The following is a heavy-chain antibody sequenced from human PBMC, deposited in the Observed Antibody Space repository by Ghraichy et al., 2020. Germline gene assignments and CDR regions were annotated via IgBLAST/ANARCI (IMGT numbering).Heavy chain of an antibody. CDR3: ARATTGTPFYYYGMDV. CDR1: GFTVSSNY. Sequence: GSLRLSCAASGFTVSSNYMSWVRQAPGKGLEWVSVIYSGGSTYYADSVKGRFTISRDNSKNTLYLQMYSLRAEDTAVYYCARATTGTPFYYYGMDVWGQGATVTVSS. V-gene: IGHV3-53*01. CDR2: IYSGGST. J-gene: IGHJ6*02. D-gene: IGHD4-11*01.